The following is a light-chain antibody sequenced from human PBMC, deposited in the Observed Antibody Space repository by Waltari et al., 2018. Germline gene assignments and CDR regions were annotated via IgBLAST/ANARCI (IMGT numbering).Light chain of an antibody. CDR3: SSYTSSSTLPWV. CDR2: EVS. Sequence: QSALTQPASVSGCPGQSITPSCPGTRSYLGCSNYFPFTQQHPSKAPKLMIYEVSNRPSGVSNRFSGSKSGNTASLTISGLQAEDEADYYCSSYTSSSTLPWVFGGGTKLTVL. J-gene: IGLJ3*02. CDR1: RSYLGCSNY. V-gene: IGLV2-14*01.